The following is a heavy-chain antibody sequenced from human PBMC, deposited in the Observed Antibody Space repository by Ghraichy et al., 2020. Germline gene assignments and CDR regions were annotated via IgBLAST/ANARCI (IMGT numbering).Heavy chain of an antibody. CDR2: IKSKITGGST. V-gene: IGHV3-15*01. CDR3: VTMFHSDRFADR. Sequence: GGSLRLSCAASGFTFNTVWMSWVRQAPGKGLEWVGRIKSKITGGSTDYGAPVQGRFTISRDDSENTLFLQMDSLKTEETAVYYCVTMFHSDRFADRWGQGTLVTVSS. D-gene: IGHD3-10*02. CDR1: GFTFNTVW. J-gene: IGHJ4*02.